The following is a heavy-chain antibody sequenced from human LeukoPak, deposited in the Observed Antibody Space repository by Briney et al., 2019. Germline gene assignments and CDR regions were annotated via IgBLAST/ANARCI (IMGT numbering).Heavy chain of an antibody. CDR2: ISGSGGSP. D-gene: IGHD3-10*01. J-gene: IGHJ3*02. V-gene: IGHV3-23*01. CDR1: GFTFSTYA. Sequence: PGGSLRLSCAASGFTFSTYAMSWFRQAPGKGLEWVSAISGSGGSPYYADSVKGRFTISRDNSKDTLYLQMNSLRADDTAVYFCAGGALPLWFQDLVAFDIWGQGTMVTVSS. CDR3: AGGALPLWFQDLVAFDI.